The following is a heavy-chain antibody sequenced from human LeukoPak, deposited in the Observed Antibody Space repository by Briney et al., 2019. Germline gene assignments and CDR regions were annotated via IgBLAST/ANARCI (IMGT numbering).Heavy chain of an antibody. Sequence: SETLSLTCAVYGGTFSGYYWSWIRQPPGKGLEWIGEINHSGSTNYNPSLKSRVTISVDTSKNQFSLKLSSVTAADTAVYYCARKRRQRWLQLVHDAFDIWAKGQWSPSLQ. D-gene: IGHD5-24*01. V-gene: IGHV4-34*01. CDR3: ARKRRQRWLQLVHDAFDI. CDR2: INHSGST. CDR1: GGTFSGYY. J-gene: IGHJ3*02.